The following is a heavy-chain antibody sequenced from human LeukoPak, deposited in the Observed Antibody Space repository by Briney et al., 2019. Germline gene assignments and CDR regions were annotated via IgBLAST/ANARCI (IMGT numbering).Heavy chain of an antibody. V-gene: IGHV1-69*05. Sequence: SVKVSCKASGGTFSSYAISWVRQAPGQGLEWMGGIIPIFGTANYAQKFQGRVTITTDESTSTAYMELSSLRSEDTAVYYCARGSPMVTGFNWFDPWDQGTLVTVSS. CDR1: GGTFSSYA. D-gene: IGHD5-18*01. CDR3: ARGSPMVTGFNWFDP. J-gene: IGHJ5*02. CDR2: IIPIFGTA.